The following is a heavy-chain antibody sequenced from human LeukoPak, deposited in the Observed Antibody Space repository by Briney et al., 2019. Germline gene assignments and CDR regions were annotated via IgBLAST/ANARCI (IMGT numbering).Heavy chain of an antibody. Sequence: SETLSLTCTVSGGSISSYHWSWIRQSPGKGLEWIGYIYSTGSTNYNPSLKSRVSISVGTSKNRFSLKLSSVTAADTAVYYCARRHIAAASTLEYWGQGTLVTVSS. D-gene: IGHD6-13*01. J-gene: IGHJ4*02. V-gene: IGHV4-59*01. CDR3: ARRHIAAASTLEY. CDR1: GGSISSYH. CDR2: IYSTGST.